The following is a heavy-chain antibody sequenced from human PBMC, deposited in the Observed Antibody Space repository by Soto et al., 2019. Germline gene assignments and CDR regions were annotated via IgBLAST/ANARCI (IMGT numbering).Heavy chain of an antibody. CDR2: IYYSGST. V-gene: IGHV4-30-4*01. D-gene: IGHD3-10*01. CDR1: GGSISSYYY. CDR3: ARVRPLGSGSYPLFDL. J-gene: IGHJ4*02. Sequence: ASETLSLTCTVSGGSISSYYYWSWIRQPPGKGLEWIGYIYYSGSTYYKPSLKSRVTISVDTSKNQFSLKLSSVTAADTAVYYCARVRPLGSGSYPLFDLWGQGTLVTVSS.